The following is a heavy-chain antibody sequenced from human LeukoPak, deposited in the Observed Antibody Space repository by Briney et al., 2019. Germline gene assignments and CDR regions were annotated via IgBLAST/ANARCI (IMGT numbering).Heavy chain of an antibody. D-gene: IGHD3-10*01. CDR2: IYTSGST. CDR1: GGSISSGSYY. J-gene: IGHJ4*02. CDR3: ASLGGFGDFDY. V-gene: IGHV4-61*02. Sequence: TLSLTCTVSGGSISSGSYYWSWIRQPAGKGLEWIGRIYTSGSTNYNPSLKSRVTISVDTSKNQFSLKLSSVTAADTAVYYCASLGGFGDFDYWGQGTLVAVSS.